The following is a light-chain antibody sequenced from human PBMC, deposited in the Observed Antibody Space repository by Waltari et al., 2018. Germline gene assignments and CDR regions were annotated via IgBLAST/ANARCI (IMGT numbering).Light chain of an antibody. J-gene: IGKJ1*01. CDR1: QSVDSSY. CDR3: QQYVSPPRT. V-gene: IGKV3-20*01. CDR2: GAS. Sequence: ELVLTQSPGTLSLSPGERATLSCRASQSVDSSYLAWYQQKPGQAPRLLIYGASTRAAGIADRFSGGGSGTDFTLTISRLEPEDFAVYYCQQYVSPPRTFGQGTKVEIK.